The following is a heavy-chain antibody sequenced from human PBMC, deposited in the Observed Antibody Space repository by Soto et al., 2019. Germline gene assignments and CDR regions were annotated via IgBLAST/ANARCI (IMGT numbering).Heavy chain of an antibody. D-gene: IGHD6-19*01. V-gene: IGHV1-69*04. CDR3: ARALAVAGPGLYY. CDR1: GYTFSDFY. Sequence: SVKVSCKASGYTFSDFYLHWVRQAPGQGLEWMGRINPTLGVTNYAQKFQDRVTITADKSTSTAYMELSSLRSEDTAVYYCARALAVAGPGLYYWGQGTLVTVSS. J-gene: IGHJ4*02. CDR2: INPTLGVT.